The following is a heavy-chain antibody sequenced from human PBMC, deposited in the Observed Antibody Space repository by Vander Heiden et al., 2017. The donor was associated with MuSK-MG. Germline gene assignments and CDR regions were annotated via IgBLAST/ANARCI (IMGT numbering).Heavy chain of an antibody. CDR1: GDSVSRNSAA. Sequence: QVQLRQSGPGLAKPSQTLALTCAISGDSVSRNSAAWNWTRQSPSRGLEWLGRTYYRSKWYDDYAVSVKSRITIIPDTSKNQFSLQLYSVTPDDTAMYYCARGPNYPGYIDYDRYFDYWGHGTLVTVSS. CDR3: ARGPNYPGYIDYDRYFDY. D-gene: IGHD5-12*01. CDR2: TYYRSKWYD. J-gene: IGHJ4*01. V-gene: IGHV6-1*01.